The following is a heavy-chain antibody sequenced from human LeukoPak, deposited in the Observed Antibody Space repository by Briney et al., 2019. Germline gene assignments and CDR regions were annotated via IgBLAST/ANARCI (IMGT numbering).Heavy chain of an antibody. V-gene: IGHV3-66*03. CDR3: AKDWGSEFASGSSYLDY. CDR1: GFTVSSNS. D-gene: IGHD3-10*01. Sequence: GGSLRLSCTVSGFTVSSNSMSWVRQAPGKGLEWVSFIYSDNTHYSDSVKGRFTISRDNSRNTLYLQMNSLTTEDTALYYCAKDWGSEFASGSSYLDYWGQGTLVTVS. J-gene: IGHJ4*02. CDR2: IYSDNT.